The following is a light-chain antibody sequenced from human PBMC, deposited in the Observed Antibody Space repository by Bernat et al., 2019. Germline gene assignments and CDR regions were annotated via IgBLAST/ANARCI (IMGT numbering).Light chain of an antibody. CDR1: SNNVGYQG. Sequence: QAGLTQPPSVSKGLRETATLTCTGNSNNVGYQGAAWLQQHQGHPPKLLSYRNHNRPSGISGRFSASRSGNTASLTITGLQPEDEADYYYSAWDSSLSAWVFGGGTKLTVL. CDR3: SAWDSSLSAWV. CDR2: RNH. V-gene: IGLV10-54*04. J-gene: IGLJ3*02.